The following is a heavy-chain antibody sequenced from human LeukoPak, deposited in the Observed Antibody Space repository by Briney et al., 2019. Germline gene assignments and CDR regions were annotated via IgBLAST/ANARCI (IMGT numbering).Heavy chain of an antibody. J-gene: IGHJ4*02. Sequence: ASVKVSCKASGGTFSSYAISWVRQAPGQGLEWMGGIIPIFGTANYAQKFQGRVTITADKSTSTAYMELSRLRSDDTAVYYCARAWRYFDWLTVGYWGQGTLVTVSS. V-gene: IGHV1-69*06. D-gene: IGHD3-9*01. CDR2: IIPIFGTA. CDR1: GGTFSSYA. CDR3: ARAWRYFDWLTVGY.